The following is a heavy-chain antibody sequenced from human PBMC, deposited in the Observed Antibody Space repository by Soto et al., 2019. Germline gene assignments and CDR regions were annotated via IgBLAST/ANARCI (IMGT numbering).Heavy chain of an antibody. Sequence: GGSLRLSCAASGFTVSSNYMSWVRQAPGKGLEWVSVIYSGGSTYYADSVKGRFTISRDNSKNTLYLQMNSLRAEDTAVYYCARAETNWNFYFAYWGQGTLVTVSS. J-gene: IGHJ4*02. CDR2: IYSGGST. D-gene: IGHD1-7*01. V-gene: IGHV3-66*01. CDR1: GFTVSSNY. CDR3: ARAETNWNFYFAY.